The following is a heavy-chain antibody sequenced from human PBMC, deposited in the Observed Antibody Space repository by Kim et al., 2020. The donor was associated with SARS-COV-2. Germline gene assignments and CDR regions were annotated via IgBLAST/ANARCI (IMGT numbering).Heavy chain of an antibody. Sequence: GGSLRLSCAASGFTVSSNYMSWVRQAPGKGLEWVSVIYSGGSTYYADSVKGRFTISRDNSKNTLYLQMNSLRAEDTAVYYCARDNIAVAGNLPEYFQHWGQGTLVTVSS. CDR1: GFTVSSNY. CDR2: IYSGGST. CDR3: ARDNIAVAGNLPEYFQH. V-gene: IGHV3-53*01. J-gene: IGHJ1*01. D-gene: IGHD6-19*01.